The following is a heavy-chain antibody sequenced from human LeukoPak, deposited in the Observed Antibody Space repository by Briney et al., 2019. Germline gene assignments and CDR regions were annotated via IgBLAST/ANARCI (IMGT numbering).Heavy chain of an antibody. CDR2: IIPIFGTA. CDR1: GGTFSSYA. V-gene: IGHV1-69*05. D-gene: IGHD3-10*01. J-gene: IGHJ4*02. CDR3: ARVRGSGINFDC. Sequence: SVKVSCKASGGTFSSYAISWVRQAPGQGLEWMGRIIPIFGTANYAQKFQGRVTITTDESRSTAYMELSSLRSEDTAVYYCARVRGSGINFDCWGQGTLVTVSS.